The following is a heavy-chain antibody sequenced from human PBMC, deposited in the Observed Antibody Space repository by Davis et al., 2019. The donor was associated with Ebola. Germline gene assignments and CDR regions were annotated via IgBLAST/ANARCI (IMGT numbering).Heavy chain of an antibody. CDR2: INPNSGGT. D-gene: IGHD4-17*01. CDR3: ASGTTVTTGFDN. V-gene: IGHV1-2*06. Sequence: AASVKVSCKASGYTFTGYYMHWVRQAPGQGLEWMGRINPNSGGTNYAQKFQGRVTMTRDMSISTAYMELSRLRSDDTAVYYCASGTTVTTGFDNWGQGTLVTVSS. J-gene: IGHJ4*02. CDR1: GYTFTGYY.